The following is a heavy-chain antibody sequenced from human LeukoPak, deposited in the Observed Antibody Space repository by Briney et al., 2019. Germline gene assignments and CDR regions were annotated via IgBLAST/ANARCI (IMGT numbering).Heavy chain of an antibody. J-gene: IGHJ4*02. CDR2: FDPEDGET. CDR1: GYTLTELS. V-gene: IGHV1-24*01. CDR3: AKDPPYGDYRTH. D-gene: IGHD4-17*01. Sequence: ASVKVSCKVSGYTLTELSMHWVRQAPGKGLEWMGGFDPEDGETIYAQKFQGRVTMTEDTSTDTAYMELSSLRSEDTAVYYCAKDPPYGDYRTHWGQGTLVTVSS.